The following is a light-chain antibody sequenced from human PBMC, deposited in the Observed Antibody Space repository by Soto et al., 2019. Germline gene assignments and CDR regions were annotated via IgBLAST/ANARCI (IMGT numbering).Light chain of an antibody. Sequence: QSVLTQPPSASGSPGQSVTISCTGTSSDVGGYNYVSWYQQRPGKAPKLMIYEVTKRPSGVPDRFSGSRSGNTASLTVSGLQAEDEADYYCSSYTSDSSYVFGSGTKVTVL. J-gene: IGLJ1*01. CDR2: EVT. CDR1: SSDVGGYNY. CDR3: SSYTSDSSYV. V-gene: IGLV2-8*01.